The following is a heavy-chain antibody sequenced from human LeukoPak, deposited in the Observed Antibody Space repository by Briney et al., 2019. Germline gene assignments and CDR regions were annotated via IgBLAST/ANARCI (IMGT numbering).Heavy chain of an antibody. V-gene: IGHV3-33*01. CDR3: ARGGRVVVVPAAMGTTRDANFDY. CDR2: IWYDGSNK. J-gene: IGHJ4*02. CDR1: GFTFSSYG. D-gene: IGHD2-2*01. Sequence: RRSLRLSCAASGFTFSSYGMHWVRQAPGKGLEWVAVIWYDGSNKYYADSVKGRFTISRDNSKNTLYLQMNSLRAEDTAVYYCARGGRVVVVPAAMGTTRDANFDYWGQGTPVTVSS.